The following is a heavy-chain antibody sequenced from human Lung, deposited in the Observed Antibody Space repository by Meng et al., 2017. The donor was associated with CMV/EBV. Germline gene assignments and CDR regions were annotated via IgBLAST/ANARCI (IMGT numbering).Heavy chain of an antibody. CDR2: IRGSGGST. J-gene: IGHJ4*02. D-gene: IGHD2-2*01. V-gene: IGHV3-23*01. Sequence: GGSLRLXXAASGFTFSSYAMSWVRQAPGKGLEWVSAIRGSGGSTYYADSEKGQFTISRDNSKNTLYLQMNSLRAEDTAVYYCAKDKYGGYCSSTSCYVIFDYWGQGTXVTVSS. CDR1: GFTFSSYA. CDR3: AKDKYGGYCSSTSCYVIFDY.